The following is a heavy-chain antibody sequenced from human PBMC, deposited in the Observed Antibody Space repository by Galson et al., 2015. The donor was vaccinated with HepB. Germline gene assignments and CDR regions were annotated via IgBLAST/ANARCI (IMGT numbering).Heavy chain of an antibody. V-gene: IGHV4-39*07. D-gene: IGHD6-19*01. CDR2: IYYSGST. CDR1: GASISFSGYY. CDR3: ARQSREYSSGWYLGSFNYMDV. Sequence: LSLTCTVSGASISFSGYYWSWIRQPPGKGLEWIGTIYYSGSTFYNPSLKSRVTISLDTSKNQFSLRLNSVTAADTAVYYCARQSREYSSGWYLGSFNYMDVWGKGSTVTVSS. J-gene: IGHJ6*03.